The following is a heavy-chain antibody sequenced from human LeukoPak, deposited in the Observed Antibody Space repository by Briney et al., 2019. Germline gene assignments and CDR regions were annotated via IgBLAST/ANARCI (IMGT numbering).Heavy chain of an antibody. V-gene: IGHV4-4*02. CDR2: VHLSGRT. CDR1: GXSISTTNG. J-gene: IGHJ4*02. Sequence: PSETLSLTWGVSGXSISTTNGWTWVRQPPGEGLEWIGEVHLSGRTHYNPSLESRVTMSVDMSENHISLRLTSVTAADTAVYYCAREGGPYRPLDYSGQGTLVTVSS. CDR3: AREGGPYRPLDY.